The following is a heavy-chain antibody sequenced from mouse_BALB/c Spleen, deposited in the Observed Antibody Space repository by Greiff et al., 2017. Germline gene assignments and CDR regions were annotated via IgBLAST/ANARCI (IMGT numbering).Heavy chain of an antibody. V-gene: IGHV1-5*01. CDR2: IYPGNSDT. D-gene: IGHD1-1*01. CDR1: GYTFTSYW. CDR3: TRKVATRKNYFDY. J-gene: IGHJ2*01. Sequence: EVKVAQSGTVLVRPGASVKMSCKASGYTFTSYWMHWVKQRPGQGLEWIGAIYPGNSDTSYNQKFKGKAKLTAVTSTSTAYMELSSLTNEDSAVYYCTRKVATRKNYFDYWGQGTTLTVSS.